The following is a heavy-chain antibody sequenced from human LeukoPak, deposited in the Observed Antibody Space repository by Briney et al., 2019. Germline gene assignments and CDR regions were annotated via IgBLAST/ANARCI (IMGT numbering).Heavy chain of an antibody. Sequence: ASVKVSCKASGYTFTGYYMHWVRQAPGQGLEWMGWINPNSGGTNYAQKFQGRVTMTRDTSISTAYMELSRLRSDDTAVYYCARDRGEYYYDSSGLFDYWGQGTLVTVSS. CDR1: GYTFTGYY. CDR2: INPNSGGT. D-gene: IGHD3-22*01. J-gene: IGHJ4*02. V-gene: IGHV1-2*02. CDR3: ARDRGEYYYDSSGLFDY.